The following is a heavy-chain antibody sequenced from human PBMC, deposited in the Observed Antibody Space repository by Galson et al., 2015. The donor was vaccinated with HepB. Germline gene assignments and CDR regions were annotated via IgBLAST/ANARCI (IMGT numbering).Heavy chain of an antibody. CDR2: MSRSGGGT. CDR3: TRGEPLGPDYYSGMGV. D-gene: IGHD1-14*01. Sequence: SLRLSCAASGFTFSAYAMSWVRQAPGKGLEWVSGMSRSGGGTNYADAVKGRFTISRDNSQNTLYLQMNTLRAEDTAVYYCTRGEPLGPDYYSGMGVWGQGTTVTVSS. J-gene: IGHJ6*02. V-gene: IGHV3-23*01. CDR1: GFTFSAYA.